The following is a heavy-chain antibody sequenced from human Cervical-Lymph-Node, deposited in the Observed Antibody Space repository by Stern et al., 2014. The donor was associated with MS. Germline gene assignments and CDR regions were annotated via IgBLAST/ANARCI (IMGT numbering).Heavy chain of an antibody. CDR2: VYHSGGA. Sequence: QVQLQESGPGLVKPSGTLSLTCAVSGASISTDNWWSWVRQPPGKGQEWIGEVYHSGGANYNPSLKSRVTMSVDESKTQFSLRLTSVTAADTAVYYCARDFEFQLLCDWGQGALVTVSS. J-gene: IGHJ4*02. CDR1: GASISTDNW. CDR3: ARDFEFQLLCD. V-gene: IGHV4-4*02. D-gene: IGHD2-2*01.